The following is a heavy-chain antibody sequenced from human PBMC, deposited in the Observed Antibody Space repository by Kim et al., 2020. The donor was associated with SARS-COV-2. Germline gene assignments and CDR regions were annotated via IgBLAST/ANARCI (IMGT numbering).Heavy chain of an antibody. D-gene: IGHD6-25*01. Sequence: YYADSVKGRFTISRDNSKNSLYLQMNSLRTEDTALYYCAKDTGGYGGFDYWGQGTLVTVSS. V-gene: IGHV3-43*01. J-gene: IGHJ4*02. CDR3: AKDTGGYGGFDY.